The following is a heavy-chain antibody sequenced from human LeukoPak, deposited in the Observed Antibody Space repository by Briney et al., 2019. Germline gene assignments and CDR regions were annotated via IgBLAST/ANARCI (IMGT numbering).Heavy chain of an antibody. CDR3: ARDLYGSGIFDY. CDR1: GLTFSSYS. Sequence: PGGSLRLSCAASGLTFSSYSMNWVRQAPGKGLEWVSSISSSSSYIYYADSVKGRFTISRDNAKNSLYLQMNSLRAEDTAVYYCARDLYGSGIFDYWGQGTLVTVSS. CDR2: ISSSSSYI. V-gene: IGHV3-21*01. J-gene: IGHJ4*02. D-gene: IGHD3-10*01.